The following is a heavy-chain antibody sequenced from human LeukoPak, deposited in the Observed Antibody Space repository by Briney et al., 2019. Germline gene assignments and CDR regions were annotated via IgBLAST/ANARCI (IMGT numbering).Heavy chain of an antibody. D-gene: IGHD6-13*01. CDR3: ARVYGGYSSSWYRGEDY. J-gene: IGHJ4*02. Sequence: GGSLRLSCAASGFTFSSYSMNWVHQAPGKGLEWVSSISSSSSYIYYADSVKGRFTISRDNAKNSLYLQMNSLRAEDTAVYYCARVYGGYSSSWYRGEDYWGQGTLVTVSS. V-gene: IGHV3-21*01. CDR2: ISSSSSYI. CDR1: GFTFSSYS.